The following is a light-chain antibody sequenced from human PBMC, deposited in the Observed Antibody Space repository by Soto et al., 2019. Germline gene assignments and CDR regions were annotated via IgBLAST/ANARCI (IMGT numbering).Light chain of an antibody. J-gene: IGKJ2*01. CDR1: QSVSRA. CDR2: DSS. V-gene: IGKV3-15*01. CDR3: QQYNNWPPRYT. Sequence: DIVLTQSPATLSVSPGESATLSCRASQSVSRALAWYQHVPGQAPRLLIYDSSTRATGVPARFSGSGSGTQFTLTISSLQSEDFVVYYCQQYNNWPPRYTFGQGTKLQI.